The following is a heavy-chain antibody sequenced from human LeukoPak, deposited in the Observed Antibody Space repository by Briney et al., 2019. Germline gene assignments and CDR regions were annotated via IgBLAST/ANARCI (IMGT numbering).Heavy chain of an antibody. Sequence: ASVKVSCKASGGTFSSYAISWVRQAPGQGLEWMGRIIPIFGTANYAQKFQGRVTITADKSTSTAYMELSSLRSEDTAVYYCARSFCSSTSCYGASYYYYYMDVWGKETTVTVSS. D-gene: IGHD2-2*01. V-gene: IGHV1-69*06. CDR2: IIPIFGTA. CDR3: ARSFCSSTSCYGASYYYYYMDV. J-gene: IGHJ6*03. CDR1: GGTFSSYA.